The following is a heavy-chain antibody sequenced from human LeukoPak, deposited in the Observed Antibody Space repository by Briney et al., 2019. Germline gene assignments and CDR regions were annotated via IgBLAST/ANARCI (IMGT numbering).Heavy chain of an antibody. Sequence: GGSLRLSCAASGFIFSSYSMNWVRQAPGKGLEWVSSISSSSSYIYYADAVKGRFTISRDNAKNSLYLQMNSLRAEDTAVYYCARDGGYCSGGSCWDYWGQGTLVTVSS. J-gene: IGHJ4*02. CDR1: GFIFSSYS. D-gene: IGHD2-15*01. CDR3: ARDGGYCSGGSCWDY. V-gene: IGHV3-21*01. CDR2: ISSSSSYI.